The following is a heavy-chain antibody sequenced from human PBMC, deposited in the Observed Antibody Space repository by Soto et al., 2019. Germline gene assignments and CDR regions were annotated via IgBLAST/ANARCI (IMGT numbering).Heavy chain of an antibody. D-gene: IGHD3-3*01. CDR2: TYYRSKWYN. J-gene: IGHJ4*02. Sequence: SQTLSLTCAISGDSVSSNSAAWNWIRQSPSRGLEWLGRTYYRSKWYNDYAVSVKSRITINPDTSKNQFSLQLNSVTPEDTAVYYCARVIPRITIIGYASSYTEYWGQGTLVTVSS. V-gene: IGHV6-1*01. CDR1: GDSVSSNSAA. CDR3: ARVIPRITIIGYASSYTEY.